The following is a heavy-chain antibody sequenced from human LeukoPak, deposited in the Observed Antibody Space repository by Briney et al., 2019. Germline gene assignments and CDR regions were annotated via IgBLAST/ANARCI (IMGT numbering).Heavy chain of an antibody. CDR3: ASSFSGSYYDYYFDY. CDR2: IIPIFGTA. D-gene: IGHD1-26*01. V-gene: IGHV1-69*13. J-gene: IGHJ4*02. Sequence: SVKVSCKASGGTFSSYAISWVRQAPGQGLEWMGGIIPIFGTANYAQKFQGRVTITADESTGTAYMELSSLRSEDTAVYYCASSFSGSYYDYYFDYWGQGTLVTVSS. CDR1: GGTFSSYA.